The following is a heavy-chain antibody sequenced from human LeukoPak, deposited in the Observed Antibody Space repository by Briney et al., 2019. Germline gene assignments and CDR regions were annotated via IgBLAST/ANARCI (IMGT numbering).Heavy chain of an antibody. CDR3: ARDKWLQSEGYFDY. CDR2: MTPNSGNT. V-gene: IGHV1-8*01. D-gene: IGHD5-24*01. Sequence: GASVKVSCKASGYTFTSYDINWVRQATGQGLEWMGWMTPNSGNTGYAQKFQGRVTMTRNTSISAAYMELSSLRSEDTAVYYCARDKWLQSEGYFDYWGQGTLVTVSS. CDR1: GYTFTSYD. J-gene: IGHJ4*02.